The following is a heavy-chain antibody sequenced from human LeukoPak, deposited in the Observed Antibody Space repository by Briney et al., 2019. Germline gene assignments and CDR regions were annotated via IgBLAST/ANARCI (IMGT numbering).Heavy chain of an antibody. V-gene: IGHV3-30-3*01. D-gene: IGHD3-22*01. J-gene: IGHJ6*02. CDR1: GFTFSSYA. CDR2: ISYDGSNK. CDR3: ARVRVIVVDEGPDYYYYGMDV. Sequence: GGSLRLSCAASGFTFSSYAMHWVRQAPGKGLEWVAVISYDGSNKYYADSVKGRFTISRDNSKNTLYLQMNSLRAEDTAVYYCARVRVIVVDEGPDYYYYGMDVWGQGTTVTVSS.